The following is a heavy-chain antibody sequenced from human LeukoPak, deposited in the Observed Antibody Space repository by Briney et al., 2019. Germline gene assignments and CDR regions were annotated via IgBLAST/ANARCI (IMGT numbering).Heavy chain of an antibody. CDR2: INHSGST. Sequence: SETLSLTCAVYGGPFSGYYWSWIRQPPGKGLEWIGEINHSGSTNYNPSLKSRVTISVDTSKNQFSLKLSSVTAADTAVYYCARGRVTYYYGSGSRPGYYFDYWGQGTLVTVSS. CDR3: ARGRVTYYYGSGSRPGYYFDY. CDR1: GGPFSGYY. J-gene: IGHJ4*02. D-gene: IGHD3-10*01. V-gene: IGHV4-34*01.